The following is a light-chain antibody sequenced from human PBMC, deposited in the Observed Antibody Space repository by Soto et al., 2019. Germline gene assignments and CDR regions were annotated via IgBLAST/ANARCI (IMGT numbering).Light chain of an antibody. V-gene: IGKV3-20*01. CDR1: QSVSSSY. J-gene: IGKJ1*01. Sequence: ENVLTQSPGTLSLSPGERASLFCRTSQSVSSSYLAWYQQRPGQAPRLLIYGASTRATGVPDRFSGRGSGTDFTLTISRLEPEDFAVYFCQQYYDWPTFGQGTRVEVK. CDR3: QQYYDWPT. CDR2: GAS.